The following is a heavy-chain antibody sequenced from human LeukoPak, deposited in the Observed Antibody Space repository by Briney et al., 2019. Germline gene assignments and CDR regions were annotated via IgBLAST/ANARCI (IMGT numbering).Heavy chain of an antibody. J-gene: IGHJ4*02. Sequence: PGGSLRLSCAASGFTFSSYGMHWVRRAPGKELEWVAVISYDGRSKYYGDSVKGRFTISRDNSKNTLYLQMNSLRAEDTAVYYCAKTDDYGDYPDYWGQGTLVTVSS. CDR1: GFTFSSYG. D-gene: IGHD4-17*01. CDR2: ISYDGRSK. V-gene: IGHV3-30*18. CDR3: AKTDDYGDYPDY.